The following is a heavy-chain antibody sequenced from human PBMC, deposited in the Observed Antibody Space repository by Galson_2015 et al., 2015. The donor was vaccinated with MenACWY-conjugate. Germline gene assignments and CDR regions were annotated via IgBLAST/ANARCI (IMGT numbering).Heavy chain of an antibody. V-gene: IGHV3-64*04. CDR1: GFTFSTYA. CDR2: ISSNGGTT. Sequence: SLRLSCAASGFTFSTYAMHWVRQAPGKGLEYVSAISSNGGTTYYADSAKGRFTISRDNSKNTIYLQMNSLRAEDTAVYYCASTYGDFWSGYFDYWGQGTLVTVSS. CDR3: ASTYGDFWSGYFDY. D-gene: IGHD3-3*01. J-gene: IGHJ4*02.